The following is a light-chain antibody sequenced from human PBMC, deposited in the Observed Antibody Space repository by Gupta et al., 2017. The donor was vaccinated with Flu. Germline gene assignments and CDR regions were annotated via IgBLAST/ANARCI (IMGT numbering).Light chain of an antibody. V-gene: IGKV3-15*01. Sequence: EIVMTQSPATLSVSPGERATLSCRASQSVSSNLAWYQQKPGQAPRLLIYGASTRATGIPARFSGSGSGTEFTLTISSRQSEDFAVYYCQQYNNWPSLTFGGGTNVEIK. CDR1: QSVSSN. CDR2: GAS. J-gene: IGKJ4*01. CDR3: QQYNNWPSLT.